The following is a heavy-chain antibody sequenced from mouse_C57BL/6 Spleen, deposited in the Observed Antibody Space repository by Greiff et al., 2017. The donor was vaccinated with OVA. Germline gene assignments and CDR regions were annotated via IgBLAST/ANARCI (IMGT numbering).Heavy chain of an antibody. V-gene: IGHV1-9*01. CDR1: GYTFTGYW. J-gene: IGHJ1*03. D-gene: IGHD2-3*01. Sequence: VQLQQSGAELMKPGASVKLSCKATGYTFTGYWIEWVKQRPGHGLEWIGEILPGSGSTNYNEKFKGKATFTADTSSNTAYMQLSSLTTEDSAIYYCARGPFYDGYYGYWYFDVWGTGTTVTVSS. CDR3: ARGPFYDGYYGYWYFDV. CDR2: ILPGSGST.